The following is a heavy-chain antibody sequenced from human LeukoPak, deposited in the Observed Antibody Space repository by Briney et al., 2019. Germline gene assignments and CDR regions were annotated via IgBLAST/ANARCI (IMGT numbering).Heavy chain of an antibody. D-gene: IGHD3-3*01. V-gene: IGHV4-34*01. CDR2: IDHSGST. CDR3: ARAIRAYYYYGTDV. CDR1: GGSFSGYY. J-gene: IGHJ6*02. Sequence: SETLSLTCAVYGGSFSGYYWSWIRQPPGKGLEWIGEIDHSGSTNYNPSLKSRVTISVDTSKNQFSLKLSSVTAADTAVYYCARAIRAYYYYGTDVWGQGTTVTVSS.